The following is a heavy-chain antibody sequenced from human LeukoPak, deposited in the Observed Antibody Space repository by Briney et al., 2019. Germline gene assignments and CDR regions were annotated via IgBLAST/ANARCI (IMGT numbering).Heavy chain of an antibody. CDR2: VSVYNGNT. J-gene: IGHJ4*02. Sequence: GASVKVSCKASGYTFTDYGISWVRQAPGEGLEWMGWVSVYNGNTNFAQKFEDRVTVTTDTSTSTVYMELRSLRSDDTAVYYCARGRRHGDYERRYYFDYWGQGTLVTVSS. D-gene: IGHD4-17*01. CDR1: GYTFTDYG. V-gene: IGHV1-18*01. CDR3: ARGRRHGDYERRYYFDY.